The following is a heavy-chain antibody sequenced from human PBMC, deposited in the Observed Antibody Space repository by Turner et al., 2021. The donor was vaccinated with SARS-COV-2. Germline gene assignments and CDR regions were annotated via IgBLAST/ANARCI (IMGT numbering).Heavy chain of an antibody. J-gene: IGHJ4*02. CDR1: GGSFSGYY. CDR3: ARGRAAAAGHFDY. D-gene: IGHD6-13*01. V-gene: IGHV4-34*01. CDR2: INHSGST. Sequence: QVQLQQWGAGLLKPSETLSLTCAVYGGSFSGYYWSWIRQPPGKGLEWSGEINHSGSTNYNPSLKSRVTISVDTSKNQFSLKLSSETAADTAVYYCARGRAAAAGHFDYWGQGTLVTVSS.